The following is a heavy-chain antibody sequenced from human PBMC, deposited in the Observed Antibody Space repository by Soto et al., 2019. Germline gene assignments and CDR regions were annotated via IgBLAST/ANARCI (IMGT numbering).Heavy chain of an antibody. D-gene: IGHD1-26*01. V-gene: IGHV3-53*01. CDR1: GFIVSNSY. CDR2: LYSGGTT. J-gene: IGHJ5*02. Sequence: GGSLRLSCAASGFIVSNSYMGWVRQAPGKGLEWVSILYSGGTTYYADSVKGRFTFSRDNAANTVFLQMNNLRVEDTAVYYCVRDRGGSYWLDPWGQGTLVTVSS. CDR3: VRDRGGSYWLDP.